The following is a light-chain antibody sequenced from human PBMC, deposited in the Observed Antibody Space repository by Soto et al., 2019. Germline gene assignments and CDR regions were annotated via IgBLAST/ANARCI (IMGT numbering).Light chain of an antibody. CDR2: GAS. CDR1: QSVSSSY. Sequence: EIVLTQSPGTLSLSPGERATLSCRASQSVSSSYLAWYQQKPGQTPRLLISGASNRATGIPDRFSGSGSGTDFTLTISRLELEDFAVYYCQQYGTSWTFGQGTKVEIK. CDR3: QQYGTSWT. J-gene: IGKJ1*01. V-gene: IGKV3-20*01.